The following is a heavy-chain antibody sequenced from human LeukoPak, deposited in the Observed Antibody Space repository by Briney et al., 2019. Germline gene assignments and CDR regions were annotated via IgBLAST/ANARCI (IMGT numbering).Heavy chain of an antibody. V-gene: IGHV4-34*01. CDR1: GGSFSGYY. D-gene: IGHD3-9*01. CDR3: ARGHVFYDILTGYHWFDP. CDR2: INHSGST. J-gene: IGHJ5*02. Sequence: SETLSLTCAAYGGSFSGYYWSWIRQPPGKGLEWIGEINHSGSTNYNPSLKSRVTISVDTSKNQFSLKLSSVTAADTAVYYCARGHVFYDILTGYHWFDPWGQGTLVTVSS.